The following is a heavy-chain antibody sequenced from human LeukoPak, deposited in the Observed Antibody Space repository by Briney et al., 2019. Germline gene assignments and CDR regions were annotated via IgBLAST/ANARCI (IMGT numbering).Heavy chain of an antibody. CDR1: GGTFSSYA. CDR3: VRDGLNWNYDY. D-gene: IGHD1-7*01. Sequence: GASVKVSCKASGGTFSSYAISWVRQAPGQGLEWMGWISPTSGDTRYAQIFQGRVAMTRDTSISTAYMELSRLRSDDTAVYFCVRDGLNWNYDYWGQGTLVAVSS. V-gene: IGHV1-2*02. J-gene: IGHJ4*02. CDR2: ISPTSGDT.